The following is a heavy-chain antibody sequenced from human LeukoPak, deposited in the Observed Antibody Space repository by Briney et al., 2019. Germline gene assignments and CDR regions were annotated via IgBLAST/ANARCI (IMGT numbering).Heavy chain of an antibody. V-gene: IGHV1-58*01. Sequence: SVTVSCKASGFTFTSSALQWVWQPRGQRLERMGWIVVCSGNTNYAQKFQERVTITRHMSTSTAYMELSSLRSKETAVYYCAAVLDIYDSSAYEDYWGQGTLVTVSS. J-gene: IGHJ4*02. D-gene: IGHD3-22*01. CDR1: GFTFTSSA. CDR3: AAVLDIYDSSAYEDY. CDR2: IVVCSGNT.